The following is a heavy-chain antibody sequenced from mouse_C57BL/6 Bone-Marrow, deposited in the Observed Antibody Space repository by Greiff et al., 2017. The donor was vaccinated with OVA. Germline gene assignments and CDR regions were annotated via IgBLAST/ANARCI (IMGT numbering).Heavy chain of an antibody. Sequence: DVMLVESGGGLVKPGGSLKLSCAASGFTFSSYAMSWVRQTPEKRLEWVATISAGGSYTYYPDNVKGRFTIPRDNATNTLYLQMSQLTSEDTAMYYWAVDGSITTVPCGGYVDVWGTGTTVTVSS. V-gene: IGHV5-4*03. D-gene: IGHD1-1*01. J-gene: IGHJ1*03. CDR2: ISAGGSYT. CDR3: AVDGSITTVPCGGYVDV. CDR1: GFTFSSYA.